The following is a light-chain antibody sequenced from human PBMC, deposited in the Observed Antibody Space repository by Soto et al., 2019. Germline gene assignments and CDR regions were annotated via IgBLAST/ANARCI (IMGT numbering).Light chain of an antibody. CDR2: WAS. CDR3: QQYYSLPLT. V-gene: IGKV4-1*01. J-gene: IGKJ4*02. CDR1: QSVFYSSSNHNY. Sequence: DIWVSQSPDSLAVSLGERATINCKSSQSVFYSSSNHNYRSWYQQKPGQPPKLLIYWASTRDSGVPDRFSGSGFGTEFTLTINNVQPEDAATYYCQQYYSLPLTCGGGTKGEI.